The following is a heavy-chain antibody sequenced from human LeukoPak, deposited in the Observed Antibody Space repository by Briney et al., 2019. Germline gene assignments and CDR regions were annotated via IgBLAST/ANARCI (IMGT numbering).Heavy chain of an antibody. CDR1: GYTFTAYY. J-gene: IGHJ6*03. CDR2: INPKNGDT. Sequence: GASVKVSCKASGYTFTAYYIHWVRQAPGQGREGMGRINPKNGDTNYAQKFQDRVIMTRDTSMSAAYMEISRLTYDDTAVYYCARDHSNDFWSGSGPLYYMDVWGKGTTVTVSS. D-gene: IGHD3-3*01. V-gene: IGHV1-2*06. CDR3: ARDHSNDFWSGSGPLYYMDV.